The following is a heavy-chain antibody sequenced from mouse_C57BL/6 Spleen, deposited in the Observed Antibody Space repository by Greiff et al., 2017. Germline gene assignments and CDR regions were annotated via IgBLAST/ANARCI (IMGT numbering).Heavy chain of an antibody. CDR3: AVEDSWFAY. CDR2: IYPGDGDT. V-gene: IGHV1-82*01. J-gene: IGHJ3*01. CDR1: GYAFSSSW. Sequence: VQVVESGPELVKPGASVKISCKASGYAFSSSWMNWVKQRPGKGLEWIGRIYPGDGDTNYNGKFKGKATLTADKSSSTAYMQLSSLTSEDSAVYFCAVEDSWFAYWGQGTLVTVSA.